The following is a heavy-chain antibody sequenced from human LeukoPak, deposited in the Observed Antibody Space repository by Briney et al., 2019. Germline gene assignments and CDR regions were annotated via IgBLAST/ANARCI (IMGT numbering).Heavy chain of an antibody. CDR3: TRDALFGSGRTHLDF. CDR2: IKNYGSKA. CDR1: GFTFNNYW. Sequence: PGGSLRLSCAASGFTFNNYWMSWVRQAPGKGLECVANIKNYGSKAYYVGSVKGRFTISRDNAKNPVSLQMNSLNVDDTGVYFCTRDALFGSGRTHLDFWSQGTLVSVSS. D-gene: IGHD3-10*01. V-gene: IGHV3-7*04. J-gene: IGHJ4*02.